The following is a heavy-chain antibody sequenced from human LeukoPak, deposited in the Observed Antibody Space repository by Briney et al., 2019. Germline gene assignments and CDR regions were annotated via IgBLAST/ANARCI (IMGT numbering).Heavy chain of an antibody. CDR1: GGTFSSYA. CDR3: ARARPNYYDSSGYYY. V-gene: IGHV1-69*05. CDR2: IIPIFGTA. Sequence: ASVKVSCKASGGTFSSYAISWVRQAPGQGLEWMGGIIPIFGTANYAQKFQGRVTITTDESTSTAYMELNSLRSEDTAVYYCARARPNYYDSSGYYYWGQGTLVTVSS. J-gene: IGHJ4*02. D-gene: IGHD3-22*01.